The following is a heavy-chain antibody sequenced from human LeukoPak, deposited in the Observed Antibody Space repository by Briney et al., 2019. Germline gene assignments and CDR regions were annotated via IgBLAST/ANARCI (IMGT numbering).Heavy chain of an antibody. CDR2: ISANDGNT. CDR3: ARESHVTREDY. CDR1: GNTFTSYG. Sequence: GASVTVSFTASGNTFTSYGISWVRQAPGQGLEWMGWISANDGNTDYPQKLQGRVTMTTDTSTSTAYMELRSLRSDDTAVYYCARESHVTREDYWGQGTLVTVSS. J-gene: IGHJ4*02. D-gene: IGHD3-10*01. V-gene: IGHV1-18*01.